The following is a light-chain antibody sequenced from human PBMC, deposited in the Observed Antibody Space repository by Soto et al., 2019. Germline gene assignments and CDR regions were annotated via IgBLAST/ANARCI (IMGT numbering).Light chain of an antibody. CDR2: DVS. Sequence: QSVLTQPASVSGSPGQSITISCTGPSSDVGGYNYVSWYQQHPGKAPKLVIYDVSNRPSGVSNRFSGSKSGNTASLTISGLQAEDEADYYCSSYTSSSGYVFGTGTKVTVL. CDR3: SSYTSSSGYV. V-gene: IGLV2-14*01. CDR1: SSDVGGYNY. J-gene: IGLJ1*01.